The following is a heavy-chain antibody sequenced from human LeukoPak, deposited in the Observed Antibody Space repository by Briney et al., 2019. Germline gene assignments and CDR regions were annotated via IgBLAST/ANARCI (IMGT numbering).Heavy chain of an antibody. V-gene: IGHV4-59*11. D-gene: IGHD6-13*01. CDR3: ARGYSSSWSDY. CDR2: IYYSGST. CDR1: GGSISSHY. J-gene: IGHJ4*02. Sequence: SETLSLTCTVSGGSISSHYWSWIRQPPGKGLEWIGYIYYSGSTNYNPSLESRVTISVDTSKDQFSLKLSSVTAADTAVYYCARGYSSSWSDYWGQGTLVTVSS.